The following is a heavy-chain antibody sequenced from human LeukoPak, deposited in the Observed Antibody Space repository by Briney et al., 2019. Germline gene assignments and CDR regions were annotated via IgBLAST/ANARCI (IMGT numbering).Heavy chain of an antibody. CDR1: GYSFTSYW. D-gene: IGHD2-8*01. CDR2: IYPGDSDT. CDR3: ARLAGYCTNGVCYNPGYFDY. Sequence: KDGESLKISCKGSGYSFTSYWIGWVRQMPGKGLEWMGIIYPGDSDTRYSPSFQGQVTISADKSISTAYLQWSSLKASDTAMYYCARLAGYCTNGVCYNPGYFDYWGQGTLVTVSS. V-gene: IGHV5-51*01. J-gene: IGHJ4*02.